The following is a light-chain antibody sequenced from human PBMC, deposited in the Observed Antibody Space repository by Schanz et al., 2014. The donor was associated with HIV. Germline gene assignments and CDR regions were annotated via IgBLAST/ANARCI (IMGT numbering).Light chain of an antibody. CDR2: AAS. Sequence: DIQMTQSPSSLSASVGDSVTITCRASQSITSYLNWYQQRPGKAPKLLIYAASSLQSGVPSRFSGRGSGTEFTLTINSLQSDDFATYYCQQYVGFYHTFGQGTKVEIK. V-gene: IGKV1-39*01. J-gene: IGKJ1*01. CDR3: QQYVGFYHT. CDR1: QSITSY.